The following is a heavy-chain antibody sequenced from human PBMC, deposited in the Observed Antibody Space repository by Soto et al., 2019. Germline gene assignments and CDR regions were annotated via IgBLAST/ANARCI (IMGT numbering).Heavy chain of an antibody. CDR3: TGEDASGY. CDR1: GFTVSTYG. J-gene: IGHJ4*02. D-gene: IGHD2-8*02. CDR2: ISRDGGTK. V-gene: IGHV3-30*03. Sequence: QVQLVESGGGVVQPGRSLRLSCAVSGFTVSTYGMHWVRQAPGTGLEWVAVISRDGGTKYYADSVKGRFTISRDNSRNTLFLETNSLRGDDMAVYYCTGEDASGYWGQGTLVTVSS.